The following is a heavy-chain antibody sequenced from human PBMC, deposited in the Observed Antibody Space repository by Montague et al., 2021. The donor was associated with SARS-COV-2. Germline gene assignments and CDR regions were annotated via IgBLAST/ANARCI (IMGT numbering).Heavy chain of an antibody. CDR3: ARGPGVVIILATYYYYGMDV. J-gene: IGHJ6*02. CDR2: INHSGST. Sequence: SETLSLTSAVYGGSFSGYYWSWIRQPPGKGLEWIGEINHSGSTNYNPSLKSRVTISVDTSKNQFSLKLSSVTAADTAVYYCARGPGVVIILATYYYYGMDVWGQGTTVTVSS. V-gene: IGHV4-34*01. D-gene: IGHD3-3*01. CDR1: GGSFSGYY.